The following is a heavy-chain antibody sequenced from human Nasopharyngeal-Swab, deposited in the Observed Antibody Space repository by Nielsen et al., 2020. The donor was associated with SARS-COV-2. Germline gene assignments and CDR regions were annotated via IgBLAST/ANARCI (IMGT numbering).Heavy chain of an antibody. D-gene: IGHD1-7*01. CDR3: ARGEGITGTTPGAFDI. Sequence: RQAPGKGLEWIGEINHSGSTNYNPSLKSRVTISVDTSKNQFSLKLSSVTAADTAVYYCARGEGITGTTPGAFDIWGQGTMGTVSS. CDR2: INHSGST. V-gene: IGHV4-34*01. J-gene: IGHJ3*02.